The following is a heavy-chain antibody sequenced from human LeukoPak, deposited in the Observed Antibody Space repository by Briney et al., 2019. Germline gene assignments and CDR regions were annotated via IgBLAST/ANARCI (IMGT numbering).Heavy chain of an antibody. CDR2: VNNRDGRA. CDR1: GFAFSNYG. V-gene: IGHV3-23*01. D-gene: IGHD3-9*01. J-gene: IGHJ1*01. CDR3: SSGMSLTGDGPCDV. Sequence: PGGSLRLSCAASGFAFSNYGMDWVRQAPGKGLEWVSGVNNRDGRAYYADSVKGRFTASRGNSRGTLHLQMSSLRAEDTALYYCSSGMSLTGDGPCDVWGQVTLVTVSS.